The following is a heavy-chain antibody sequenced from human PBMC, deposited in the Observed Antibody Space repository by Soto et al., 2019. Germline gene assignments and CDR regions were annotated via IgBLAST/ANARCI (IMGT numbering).Heavy chain of an antibody. CDR2: INPNSGGT. CDR1: GYTFTGYY. V-gene: IGHV1-2*04. Sequence: ASVKVSCKASGYTFTGYYMHWVRQAPGQGLEWMGWINPNSGGTNYAQKFQGWVTMTRDTSISTAYMELSRLRSDDTAVYYCAREDPNRSGWYAYWGQGTLVTVYS. CDR3: AREDPNRSGWYAY. J-gene: IGHJ4*02. D-gene: IGHD6-19*01.